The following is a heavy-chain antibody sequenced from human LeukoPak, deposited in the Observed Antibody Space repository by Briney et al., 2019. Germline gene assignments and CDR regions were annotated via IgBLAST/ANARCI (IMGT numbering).Heavy chain of an antibody. D-gene: IGHD4-17*01. CDR2: IYHSGST. V-gene: IGHV4-38-2*01. CDR1: GYFISSGYY. J-gene: IGHJ4*02. Sequence: KPSETLSLTCAVSGYFISSGYYWGWIRQPPGKGLEWIGSIYHSGSTYYNPSLKSRVTISVDTSKNQFSLKLSSVTAADTAVYYCARGRYGDYVDYWGQGTLVTVSS. CDR3: ARGRYGDYVDY.